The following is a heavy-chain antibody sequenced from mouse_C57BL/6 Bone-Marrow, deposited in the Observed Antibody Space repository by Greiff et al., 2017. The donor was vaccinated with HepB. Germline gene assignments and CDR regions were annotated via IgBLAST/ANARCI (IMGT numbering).Heavy chain of an antibody. CDR2: ISNLAYSI. CDR3: ARRDWDEDYAMDY. D-gene: IGHD4-1*01. Sequence: VKLVESGGGLVQPGGSLKLSCAASGFTFSDYGMAWVRQAPRKGPEWVAFISNLAYSIYYADTVTGRFTISRENAKNTLYLEMSSLRSEDTAMYYCARRDWDEDYAMDYWGQGTSVTVSS. V-gene: IGHV5-15*04. CDR1: GFTFSDYG. J-gene: IGHJ4*01.